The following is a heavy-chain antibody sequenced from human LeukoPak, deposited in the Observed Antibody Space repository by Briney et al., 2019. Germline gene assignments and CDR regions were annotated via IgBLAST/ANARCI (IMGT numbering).Heavy chain of an antibody. V-gene: IGHV3-30*02. CDR2: IRSDGSNK. CDR3: AKDRGVGFGEV. D-gene: IGHD3-10*01. J-gene: IGHJ4*02. Sequence: PGGSLRLSCIESGFAFSSRGMHWVRQAPGKGLEWVAFIRSDGSNKYYADSVKGRFTISRDNSKNTLYLQLDSLRAEDTAVYYCAKDRGVGFGEVWGQGTLVTVSS. CDR1: GFAFSSRG.